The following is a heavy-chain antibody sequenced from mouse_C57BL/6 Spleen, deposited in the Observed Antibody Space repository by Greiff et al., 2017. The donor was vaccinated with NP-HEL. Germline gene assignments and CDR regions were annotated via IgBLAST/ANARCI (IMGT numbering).Heavy chain of an antibody. Sequence: QVQLQQPGAELVMPGASVKLSCKASGYTFTSYWMHWVKQRPGQGLEWIGEIDPSDSYTNYNQKFKGKSTLTVDKSSSTAYMQLSSLTSEDSAVYYCARGDSSYAMDDWGKGTTVTVSS. CDR3: ARGDSSYAMDD. J-gene: IGHJ4*01. V-gene: IGHV1-69*01. CDR2: IDPSDSYT. CDR1: GYTFTSYW. D-gene: IGHD1-1*01.